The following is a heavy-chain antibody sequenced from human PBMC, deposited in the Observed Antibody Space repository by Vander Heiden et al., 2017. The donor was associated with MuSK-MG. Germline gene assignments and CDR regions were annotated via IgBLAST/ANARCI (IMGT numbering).Heavy chain of an antibody. CDR1: GFTFSTYA. CDR2: RSGSGGST. Sequence: EVQLLESGGGLVQPGGSLRLSCVASGFTFSTYAMNWVRQAPGKGLEWVSDRSGSGGSTYYADSVKGRFTISRDNSKNTLYLQMNRLRVEDTAIYYCAKEAQYLSLVIIYHNMDVWGQGTTVTVSS. CDR3: AKEAQYLSLVIIYHNMDV. V-gene: IGHV3-23*01. J-gene: IGHJ6*02. D-gene: IGHD6-13*01.